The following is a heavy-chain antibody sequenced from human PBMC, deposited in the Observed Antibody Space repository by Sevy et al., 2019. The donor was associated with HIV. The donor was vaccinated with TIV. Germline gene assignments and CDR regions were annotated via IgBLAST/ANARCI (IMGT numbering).Heavy chain of an antibody. Sequence: ASVKVSCKASGYTFTSYGISWVRQAPGQGLEWMGWISIHNTNYPQKLQGRVTMTTDTSTSTAYMELRSLRSDDTAVYFCARGPSGSQGPGRYFQYWGQGTLVTVSS. D-gene: IGHD1-26*01. J-gene: IGHJ1*01. CDR3: ARGPSGSQGPGRYFQY. V-gene: IGHV1-18*01. CDR2: ISIHNT. CDR1: GYTFTSYG.